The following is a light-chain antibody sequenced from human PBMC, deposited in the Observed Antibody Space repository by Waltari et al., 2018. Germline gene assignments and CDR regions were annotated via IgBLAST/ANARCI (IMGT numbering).Light chain of an antibody. V-gene: IGKV3-15*01. CDR1: QSVSSN. J-gene: IGKJ1*01. Sequence: EIVMTQSPATLSVSPGERATLSCRASQSVSSNLAWYQQKPGQAPRLLISGASTRATGIPARFSGSGSGTEFTLTISSLQSEDFAVYYCQQYNNWPDTFGQGTKVEIK. CDR2: GAS. CDR3: QQYNNWPDT.